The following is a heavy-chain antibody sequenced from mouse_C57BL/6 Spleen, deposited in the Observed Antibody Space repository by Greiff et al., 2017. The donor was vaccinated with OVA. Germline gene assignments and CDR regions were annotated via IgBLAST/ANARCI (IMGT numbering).Heavy chain of an antibody. CDR3: AREGEWLRRAMDY. CDR2: IYPGDGDT. D-gene: IGHD2-2*01. J-gene: IGHJ4*01. CDR1: GYAFSSYW. V-gene: IGHV1-80*01. Sequence: VQLQQSGAELVKPGASVKISCKASGYAFSSYWMNWVKQRPGKGLEWIGQIYPGDGDTNYNGKFKGKATLTADKSSSTAYMQLSSLTSEDSAVYFCAREGEWLRRAMDYWGQGTSVTVSS.